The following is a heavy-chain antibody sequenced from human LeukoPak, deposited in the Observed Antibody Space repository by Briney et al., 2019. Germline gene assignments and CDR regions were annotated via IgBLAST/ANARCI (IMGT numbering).Heavy chain of an antibody. D-gene: IGHD6-13*01. CDR3: ARDHGSIAAAGTVGMDV. V-gene: IGHV1-2*02. CDR1: GYTFTGYY. J-gene: IGHJ6*02. CDR2: INPNSGGT. Sequence: GASVKVSCKASGYTFTGYYMHWVRQAPGQGLEWMGWINPNSGGTNYAQKFQGRVTMTRDTSISTAYMELSRLRSDDTAVYYCARDHGSIAAAGTVGMDVWGQGTTVTVSS.